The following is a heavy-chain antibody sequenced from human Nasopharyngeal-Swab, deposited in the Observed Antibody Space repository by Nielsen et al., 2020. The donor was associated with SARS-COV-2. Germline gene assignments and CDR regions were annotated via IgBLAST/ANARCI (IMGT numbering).Heavy chain of an antibody. V-gene: IGHV4-4*02. CDR3: ARGEYDILTGYYTFDY. J-gene: IGHJ4*02. CDR1: GRSISSNNW. D-gene: IGHD3-9*01. Sequence: SCAVSGRSISSNNWLSWVRQPPGKWLAWIGEIYHSGSTNYSPSLKSRVTVSVDKSKNQFSLKLSSVTAADTAVYYCARGEYDILTGYYTFDYWGQGTLVTVSS. CDR2: IYHSGST.